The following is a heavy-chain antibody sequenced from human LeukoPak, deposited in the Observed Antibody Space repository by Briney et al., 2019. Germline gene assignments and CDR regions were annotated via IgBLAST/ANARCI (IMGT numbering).Heavy chain of an antibody. J-gene: IGHJ4*02. Sequence: SETLSLTCTVSGGSISSSSYYWGWIRRPPGKGLEWIGEINHSGNTNYNPSLKSRVTISVDTSKNQFSLKLSSVTAADTAVYYCARGYYYDSSGSRSSQFDYWGQGTLVTVSS. D-gene: IGHD3-22*01. V-gene: IGHV4-39*07. CDR3: ARGYYYDSSGSRSSQFDY. CDR1: GGSISSSSYY. CDR2: INHSGNT.